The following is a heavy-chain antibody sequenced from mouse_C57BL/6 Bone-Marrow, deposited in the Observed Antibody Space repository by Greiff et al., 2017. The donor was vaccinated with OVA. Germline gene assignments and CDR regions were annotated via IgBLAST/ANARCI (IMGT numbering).Heavy chain of an antibody. Sequence: EVKLVESGGGLVKPGGSLKLSCAASGFTFSDYGMHWVRQAPEKGLEWVAYISSGSSTIYYADTVKGRFTISRDNAKNTLFLQMTSLRSEDTAMYYCARGLYYGNYAMDYWGQGTSVTVSS. V-gene: IGHV5-17*01. CDR2: ISSGSSTI. CDR1: GFTFSDYG. CDR3: ARGLYYGNYAMDY. J-gene: IGHJ4*01. D-gene: IGHD2-1*01.